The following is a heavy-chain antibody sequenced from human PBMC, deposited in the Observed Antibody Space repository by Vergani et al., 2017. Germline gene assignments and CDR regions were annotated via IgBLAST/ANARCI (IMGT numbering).Heavy chain of an antibody. Sequence: EVQLLESGGGLVQPGGSLRLSCAASGFTFSSYAMSWVRQAPGKGLEWVSAISGSGCSTYYADSVKGRFTISRDNSKNTLYLNMNSLRAEDTAVYYCAKRGLRSFDWLLSSGDFAYWGQGTLVTVSS. D-gene: IGHD3-9*01. CDR3: AKRGLRSFDWLLSSGDFAY. CDR2: ISGSGCST. CDR1: GFTFSSYA. V-gene: IGHV3-23*01. J-gene: IGHJ4*02.